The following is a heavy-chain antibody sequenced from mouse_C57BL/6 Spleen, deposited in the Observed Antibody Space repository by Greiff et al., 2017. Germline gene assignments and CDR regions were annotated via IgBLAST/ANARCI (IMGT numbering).Heavy chain of an antibody. CDR1: GYTFTDYE. V-gene: IGHV1-15*01. J-gene: IGHJ4*01. CDR3: TREELHYYAMDY. CDR2: IDPETGGT. D-gene: IGHD2-12*01. Sequence: QVQLQQSGAELVRPGASVTLSCKASGYTFTDYEMHWVKQTPVHGLEWIGAIDPETGGTAYNQKFKGKAILTADKSSSTAYMELRSLTSEDSAGYYCTREELHYYAMDYWGQGTSVTVSS.